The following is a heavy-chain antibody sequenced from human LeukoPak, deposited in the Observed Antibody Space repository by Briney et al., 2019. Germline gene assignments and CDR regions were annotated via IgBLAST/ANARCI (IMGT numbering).Heavy chain of an antibody. Sequence: GGSLRLSCAVSGLTLSNYGMSWLRQAPGKGLEWVAGLSGSGGGTNYEDSVQGRFTISRDNPKNTLYLQMNSLRAEDTAVYFCAKRGVVIRVFLVGFHKEAYYFDSWGQGALVTVSS. CDR1: GLTLSNYG. D-gene: IGHD3-10*01. CDR3: AKRGVVIRVFLVGFHKEAYYFDS. J-gene: IGHJ4*02. V-gene: IGHV3-23*01. CDR2: LSGSGGGT.